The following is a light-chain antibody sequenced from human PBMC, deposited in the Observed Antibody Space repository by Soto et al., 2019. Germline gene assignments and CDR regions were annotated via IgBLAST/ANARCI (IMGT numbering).Light chain of an antibody. J-gene: IGLJ2*01. V-gene: IGLV2-11*01. CDR2: GVS. CDR1: SSDVGGYNH. CDR3: CSYAGSYTLV. Sequence: QSALTQPRSVSGSPGQSVTISCTGTSSDVGGYNHVSWYQQHPGKAPKLMIYGVSKRPSGVPDRFSGSKSGNTASLTISGLQAEDAADYYCCSYAGSYTLVFGGGTKLTVL.